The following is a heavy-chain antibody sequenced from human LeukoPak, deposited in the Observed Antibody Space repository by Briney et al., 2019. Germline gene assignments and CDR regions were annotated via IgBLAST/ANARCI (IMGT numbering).Heavy chain of an antibody. D-gene: IGHD6-19*01. CDR1: GFTFSSYH. J-gene: IGHJ4*02. CDR2: ISGTSGST. V-gene: IGHV3-23*01. Sequence: AGTLRLSCAASGFTFSSYHMTWVRQPPGKGLEWVSGISGTSGSTYYADSVKGRFTISRDNSNNTLYLLMNSLRAADTAVYYCAKATSGLSPPDYWGQGTLVTVSS. CDR3: AKATSGLSPPDY.